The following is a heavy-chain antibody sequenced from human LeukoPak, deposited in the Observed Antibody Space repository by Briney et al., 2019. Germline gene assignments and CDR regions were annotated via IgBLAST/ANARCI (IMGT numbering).Heavy chain of an antibody. Sequence: PGGSLRLSCAASGFTVSSSYMSWVRQAPGKGLEWVSVIYSGGSTYYADSVKGRFTISRDNSKNTLYLQMNSLRAEDTAVYYCARDLYYGSGSYSDYGMDVWGQGTTVTVSS. CDR3: ARDLYYGSGSYSDYGMDV. D-gene: IGHD3-10*01. J-gene: IGHJ6*02. CDR1: GFTVSSSY. CDR2: IYSGGST. V-gene: IGHV3-66*01.